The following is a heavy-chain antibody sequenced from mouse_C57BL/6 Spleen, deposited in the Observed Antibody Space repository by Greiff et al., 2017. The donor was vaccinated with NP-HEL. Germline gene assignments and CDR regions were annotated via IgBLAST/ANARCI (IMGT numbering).Heavy chain of an antibody. CDR3: ARGGYRLEWFAY. Sequence: QVQLKQSGAELVRPGTSVKVSCKASGYAFTNYLIEWVKQRPGQGLEWIGVINPGSGGTNYNEKFKGKATLTADKSSSTAYMQLSSLTSEDSAVYFCARGGYRLEWFAYWGQGTLVTVSA. D-gene: IGHD2-2*01. J-gene: IGHJ3*01. CDR1: GYAFTNYL. CDR2: INPGSGGT. V-gene: IGHV1-54*01.